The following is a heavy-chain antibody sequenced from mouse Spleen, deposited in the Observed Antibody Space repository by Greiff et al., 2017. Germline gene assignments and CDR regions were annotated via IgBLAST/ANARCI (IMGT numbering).Heavy chain of an antibody. D-gene: IGHD1-1*01. Sequence: VQLQQSGPVLVKPGASVKMSCKASGYTFTDYYMNWVKQSHGKSLEWIGVINPYNGGTSYNQKFKGKATLTVDKSSSTAYMELNSLTSEDSAVYYCARYDYGSSYWFAYWGQGTLVTVSA. J-gene: IGHJ3*01. CDR3: ARYDYGSSYWFAY. CDR1: GYTFTDYY. CDR2: INPYNGGT. V-gene: IGHV1-19*01.